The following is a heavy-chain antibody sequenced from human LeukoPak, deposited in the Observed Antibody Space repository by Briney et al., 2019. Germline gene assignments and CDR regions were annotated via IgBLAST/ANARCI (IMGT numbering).Heavy chain of an antibody. CDR2: IDKNGREK. D-gene: IGHD3-10*01. CDR3: ATYTQNFGAPGTDY. Sequence: GGSLRLSCTVSGFTLSQYWMRWVRQAPGKGLEWVASIDKNGREKRYVDSVEGRFTIFRDNAKNSVYLEMTSLGAEDTAVYYCATYTQNFGAPGTDYWGQGTLVTVSS. J-gene: IGHJ4*02. CDR1: GFTLSQYW. V-gene: IGHV3-7*01.